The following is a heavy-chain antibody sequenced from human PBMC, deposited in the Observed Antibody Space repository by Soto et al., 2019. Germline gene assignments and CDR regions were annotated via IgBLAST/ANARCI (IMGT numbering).Heavy chain of an antibody. V-gene: IGHV5-51*01. CDR2: IYPTDFDT. CDR1: GYSFTSYW. CDR3: ARLAGLTGTTFVCDAFDI. D-gene: IGHD1-20*01. J-gene: IGHJ3*02. Sequence: LGESLKIYCKGSGYSFTSYWIGWVRQMPGKGLEWVGTIYPTDFDTRYSPSFQGQVIISVDKSKNTAYLQWSSLKASDTAMYYCARLAGLTGTTFVCDAFDIWGQGTLVTVSS.